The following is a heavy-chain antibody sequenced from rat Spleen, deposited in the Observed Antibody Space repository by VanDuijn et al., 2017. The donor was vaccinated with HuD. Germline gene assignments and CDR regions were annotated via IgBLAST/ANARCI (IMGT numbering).Heavy chain of an antibody. CDR2: ISYSGST. J-gene: IGHJ2*01. D-gene: IGHD1-2*01. CDR1: GYSITSNY. Sequence: EVQLQESGPGLVKPSQSLSLTCSVTGYSITSNYWGWIRKFPGNKMEWMGYISYSGSTSYNPSLKSRISITRDTSKNQFFLQLNSVTTEDTATYYCARYDQDYYSSYRHYFDYWGQGVMVTVSS. V-gene: IGHV3-1*01. CDR3: ARYDQDYYSSYRHYFDY.